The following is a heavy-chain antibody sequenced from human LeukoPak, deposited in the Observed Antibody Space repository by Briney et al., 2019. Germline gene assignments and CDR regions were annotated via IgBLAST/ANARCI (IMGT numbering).Heavy chain of an antibody. Sequence: GGSLRLSCSASGFTFSTYAMYWVRQAPGKGLEWVSGIRSSGDSTYYADSVKGRFTVSRDNSKNMLYLQMNSVRDEDTAVYYCGAGRTAIWGQGTLVTVSS. CDR2: IRSSGDST. CDR3: GAGRTAI. V-gene: IGHV3-23*01. D-gene: IGHD1-14*01. CDR1: GFTFSTYA. J-gene: IGHJ4*02.